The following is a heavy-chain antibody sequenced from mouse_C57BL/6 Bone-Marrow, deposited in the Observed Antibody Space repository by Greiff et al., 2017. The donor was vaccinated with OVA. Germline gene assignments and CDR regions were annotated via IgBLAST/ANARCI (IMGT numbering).Heavy chain of an antibody. Sequence: VKLVESGAELVKPGASVKISCKASGYAFSSYWMNWVKQRPGKGLEWIGQIYPGDGDTNYNGKFKGKATLTADKSSSTAYMQLSSLTSEDSAVYFCAREGNYEGNYYAMDYWGQGTSVTVSS. CDR2: IYPGDGDT. CDR1: GYAFSSYW. J-gene: IGHJ4*01. V-gene: IGHV1-80*01. CDR3: AREGNYEGNYYAMDY. D-gene: IGHD2-1*01.